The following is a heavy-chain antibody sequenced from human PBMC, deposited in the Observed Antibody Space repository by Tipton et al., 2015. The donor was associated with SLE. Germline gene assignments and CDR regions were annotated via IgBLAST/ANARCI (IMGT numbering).Heavy chain of an antibody. V-gene: IGHV4-39*07. CDR3: ARDSGYSSGLDY. J-gene: IGHJ4*02. CDR2: VSSGGST. D-gene: IGHD5-18*01. CDR1: GGSISSRTYY. Sequence: TLSLTCTVSGGSISSRTYYWGWIRQPPGQGLEWIGSVSSGGSTYYNPSLKSRVTISIDRSKNQFSLKLSSVTAADTAVYYCARDSGYSSGLDYWGQGTLVTVSS.